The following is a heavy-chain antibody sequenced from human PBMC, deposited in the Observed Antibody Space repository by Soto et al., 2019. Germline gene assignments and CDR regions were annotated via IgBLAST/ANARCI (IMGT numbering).Heavy chain of an antibody. CDR3: ARPSLLYGMDV. D-gene: IGHD3-16*02. Sequence: QLQLQESGPGLVKPSETLSLTCTVSGGSISSSSYYWGWIRQPPGKGLEWIGSIYYSGSTYYNPSLKSRVTISVDTSKNQFSLKLSSVTAADTAVYYCARPSLLYGMDVWGQGTTVTVSS. V-gene: IGHV4-39*01. J-gene: IGHJ6*02. CDR1: GGSISSSSYY. CDR2: IYYSGST.